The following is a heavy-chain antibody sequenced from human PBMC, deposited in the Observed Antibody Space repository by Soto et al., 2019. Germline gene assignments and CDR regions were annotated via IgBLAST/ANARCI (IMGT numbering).Heavy chain of an antibody. Sequence: GASVNVSCQACGAPFSSYPISSVRQAPGQRLDWMGGIIPIFGTAHYAQKFQGRVTITADESTSTAYMELSSLRCEDTAVYYCARGGNTRFGLGGDYYGMDVWGQGTTVTVS. CDR1: GAPFSSYP. CDR3: ARGGNTRFGLGGDYYGMDV. J-gene: IGHJ6*02. V-gene: IGHV1-69*13. CDR2: IIPIFGTA. D-gene: IGHD2-15*01.